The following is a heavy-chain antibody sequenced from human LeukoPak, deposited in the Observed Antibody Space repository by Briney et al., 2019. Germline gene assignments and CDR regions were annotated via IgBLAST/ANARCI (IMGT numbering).Heavy chain of an antibody. CDR1: GFTFSNAW. CDR2: VKSKTDGGTT. J-gene: IGHJ4*02. D-gene: IGHD5-12*01. V-gene: IGHV3-15*01. CDR3: DVATVNDY. Sequence: GGSLRLSCAASGFTFSNAWMSWVRQAPGKGLEWVGRVKSKTDGGTTDYAAPVKGRFTISRDDSKNTLYLQMNSLKTEDTAVYTTDVATVNDYWGQGTLVTVSS.